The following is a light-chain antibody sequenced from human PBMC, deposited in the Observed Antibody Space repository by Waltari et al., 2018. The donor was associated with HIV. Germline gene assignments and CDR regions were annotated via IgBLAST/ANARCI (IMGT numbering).Light chain of an antibody. J-gene: IGLJ2*01. CDR1: GSDVGSYNF. CDR2: EVT. V-gene: IGLV2-23*02. CDR3: SSYAGSRTVI. Sequence: QSALTQPASMSGSPGRSINISCTATGSDVGSYNFVSWYQQNPGTAPRLLIFEVTKRPSGVSNRFSGSKSCNTASLTISGLQAEDEGDYFCSSYAGSRTVIFGGGTKLTVL.